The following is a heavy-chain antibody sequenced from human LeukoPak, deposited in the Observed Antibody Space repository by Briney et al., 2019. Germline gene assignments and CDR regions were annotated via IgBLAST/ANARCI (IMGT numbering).Heavy chain of an antibody. CDR2: FDPEDGET. Sequence: ASVKVSCKVSGYTLSELSMHWVRQAPGKGLEWMGGFDPEDGETIYAQKFQGRVSMTEDTSTDTAYMELSSLRSEDTAVFYCATASWLLLRSPYAFDIWGQGTMVTVSS. J-gene: IGHJ3*02. CDR3: ATASWLLLRSPYAFDI. CDR1: GYTLSELS. V-gene: IGHV1-24*01. D-gene: IGHD3-22*01.